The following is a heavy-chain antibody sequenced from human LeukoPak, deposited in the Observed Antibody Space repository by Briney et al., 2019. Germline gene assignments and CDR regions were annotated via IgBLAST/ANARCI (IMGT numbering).Heavy chain of an antibody. Sequence: GGSLRLSCAASGFTFSNYWMSWVHQAPGKGLEWVAKIKPDGSEKYYVDSVKGRFTISRDNARNSLYLQMNSLRAEDTAVYYCARYFCTTSSCFLFDYWGQGTLVTVAS. CDR1: GFTFSNYW. CDR3: ARYFCTTSSCFLFDY. J-gene: IGHJ4*02. V-gene: IGHV3-7*01. CDR2: IKPDGSEK. D-gene: IGHD6-13*01.